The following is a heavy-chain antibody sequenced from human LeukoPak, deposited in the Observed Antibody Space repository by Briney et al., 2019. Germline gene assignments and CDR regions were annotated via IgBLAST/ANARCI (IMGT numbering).Heavy chain of an antibody. CDR3: ARGWELDY. D-gene: IGHD1-26*01. CDR2: ISSSSSTI. V-gene: IGHV3-11*04. CDR1: GGSISSSSYY. Sequence: LSLTCTVSGGSISSSSYYWGWIRQPPGKGLEWVSYISSSSSTIYDADSVKGRFTISRDNAKNSLYMQMNSLRAEDTAVYYCARGWELDYWGQGTLVTVSS. J-gene: IGHJ4*02.